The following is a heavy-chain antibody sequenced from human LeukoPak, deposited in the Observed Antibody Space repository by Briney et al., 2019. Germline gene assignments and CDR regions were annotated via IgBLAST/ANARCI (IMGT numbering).Heavy chain of an antibody. CDR1: GGSISSSSYY. CDR2: IYYSGTT. CDR3: ASHNSGWYSWFDP. D-gene: IGHD6-19*01. J-gene: IGHJ5*02. V-gene: IGHV4-39*07. Sequence: PSETLSLTCTVSGGSISSSSYYWGWIRQPPGKGLEWIGSIYYSGTTNYSPSLKSRVTISIGTSKNQFSLKLSSVTAADTAVYYCASHNSGWYSWFDPWGQGTLVTVSS.